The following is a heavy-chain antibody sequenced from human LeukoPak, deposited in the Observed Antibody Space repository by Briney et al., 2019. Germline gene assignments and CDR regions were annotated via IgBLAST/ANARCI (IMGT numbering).Heavy chain of an antibody. CDR1: GFTFSSYS. J-gene: IGHJ4*02. D-gene: IGHD6-19*01. V-gene: IGHV3-48*02. CDR3: ARDERYSSGWYFDY. Sequence: PGGSLRLSCAASGFTFSSYSMNWVRQAPGKGLEWVSYISSSSSTIYYADSVKGRFTISRDNAKNSLYLQMSSLRDEGTAVYYCARDERYSSGWYFDYWGQGTLVTVSS. CDR2: ISSSSSTI.